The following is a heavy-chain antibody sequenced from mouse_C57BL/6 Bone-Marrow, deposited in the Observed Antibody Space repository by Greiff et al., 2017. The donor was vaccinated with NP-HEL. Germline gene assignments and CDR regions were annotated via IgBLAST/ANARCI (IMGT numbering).Heavy chain of an antibody. CDR1: GYTFTSYW. V-gene: IGHV1-61*01. D-gene: IGHD1-1*01. CDR3: ARRYYGSTWFAY. CDR2: IYPSDSET. Sequence: QVQLQQPGAELVRPGSSVKLSCKASGYTFTSYWMHWVKQRPGQGLEWIGNIYPSDSETHYNQKFKDKATLTVDKSSSTAYMQLSSLTSEDSAVYYCARRYYGSTWFAYWGQGTLVTVSA. J-gene: IGHJ3*01.